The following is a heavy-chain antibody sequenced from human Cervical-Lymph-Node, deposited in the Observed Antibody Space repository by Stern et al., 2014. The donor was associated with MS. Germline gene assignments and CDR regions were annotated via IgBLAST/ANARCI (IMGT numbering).Heavy chain of an antibody. CDR1: GFTLSHHW. V-gene: IGHV3-74*01. CDR3: ARDLNGNGYDSPGDDFDY. CDR2: INEDASYS. J-gene: IGHJ4*02. Sequence: EVQLVESGGGLVQPGGSLRLSCRASGFTLSHHWMHWVRKAPGKGLVWVSRINEDASYSSYADSVKGRFTISRDNAKNMVYLQMNSLRDDDTAVYFCARDLNGNGYDSPGDDFDYCGQGTLVTVSS. D-gene: IGHD6-25*01.